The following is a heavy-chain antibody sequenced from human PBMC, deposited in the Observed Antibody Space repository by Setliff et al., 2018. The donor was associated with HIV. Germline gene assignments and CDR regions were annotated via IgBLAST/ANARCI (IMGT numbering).Heavy chain of an antibody. D-gene: IGHD2-15*01. CDR1: GGSCSGYY. J-gene: IGHJ3*02. Sequence: PSETLSLTCAVYGGSCSGYYWSWIRQPPGKGLEWIGEINHSGSTNDNPSLKSRVTISVDTSRNQFSLNLSSVTAADTAVYYCARFPLLHKNAFDIWGQGTMVTVSS. CDR3: ARFPLLHKNAFDI. CDR2: INHSGST. V-gene: IGHV4-34*01.